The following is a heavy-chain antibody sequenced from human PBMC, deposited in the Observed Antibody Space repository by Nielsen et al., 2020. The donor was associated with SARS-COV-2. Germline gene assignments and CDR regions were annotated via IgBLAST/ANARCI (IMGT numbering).Heavy chain of an antibody. J-gene: IGHJ4*02. D-gene: IGHD1-26*01. V-gene: IGHV1-69*04. CDR3: ARSATIIVGATAFDY. Sequence: SVKVSCKTSGYTFRTYGINWVRQAPGQGLEWMGRIIPILGIANYAQKFQGRVTITADKSTSTAYMELSSLRSEDTAVYYCARSATIIVGATAFDYWGQGTLVTVSS. CDR2: IIPILGIA. CDR1: GYTFRTYG.